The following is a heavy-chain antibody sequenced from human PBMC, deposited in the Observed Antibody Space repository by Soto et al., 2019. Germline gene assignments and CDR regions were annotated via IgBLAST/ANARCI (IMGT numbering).Heavy chain of an antibody. CDR1: GGTFSSYA. CDR2: IIPIFGTA. J-gene: IGHJ4*02. Sequence: ASVKVSCKASGGTFSSYAISWVRQAPGQGLEWMGGIIPIFGTANYAQKFQGRVTITADESTSTAYMELSSLRSEDTAVYYCAREGFSSWCFQFDYWRQGTIAIVSS. V-gene: IGHV1-69*13. D-gene: IGHD6-13*01. CDR3: AREGFSSWCFQFDY.